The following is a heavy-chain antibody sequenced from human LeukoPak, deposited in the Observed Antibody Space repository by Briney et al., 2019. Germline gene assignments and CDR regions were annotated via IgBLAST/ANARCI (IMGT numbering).Heavy chain of an antibody. CDR1: GYTFTSYA. V-gene: IGHV7-4-1*02. Sequence: ASVKVSCKASGYTFTSYAMNWVRQAPGQGLEWMGWINTNTRNPTYAQGFTGRFVFSLDTSVSTAYLQISSLKAEDTAVYYCARGTYYYDSSGYYGDYWGQGTLVTVSS. CDR2: INTNTRNP. D-gene: IGHD3-22*01. J-gene: IGHJ4*02. CDR3: ARGTYYYDSSGYYGDY.